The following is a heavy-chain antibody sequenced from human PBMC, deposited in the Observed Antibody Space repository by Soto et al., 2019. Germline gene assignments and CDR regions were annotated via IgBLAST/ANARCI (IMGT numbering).Heavy chain of an antibody. CDR2: IDPSDSYT. CDR1: GYSFTSYW. Sequence: PGESLKISCKGSGYSFTSYWISWVRQMPGKGLEWMGRIDPSDSYTNYSPSFQGHVTISADKSISTAYLQWSSLKASDTAMYYCAWAAAGTVRYYYYGMDVWGQGTTVTVSS. D-gene: IGHD6-13*01. J-gene: IGHJ6*02. V-gene: IGHV5-10-1*01. CDR3: AWAAAGTVRYYYYGMDV.